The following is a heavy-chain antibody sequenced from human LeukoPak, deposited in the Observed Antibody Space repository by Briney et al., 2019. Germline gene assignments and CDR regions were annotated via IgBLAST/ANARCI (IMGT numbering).Heavy chain of an antibody. CDR2: INPSGDFR. CDR3: ARSPHILTGENFDY. V-gene: IGHV1-46*01. CDR1: GYTFGTHW. J-gene: IGHJ4*02. D-gene: IGHD3-9*01. Sequence: GASVKVSCKASGYTFGTHWMHWVRQAPGQGLEWMGIINPSGDFRSYAQKFQDRVSMTRDTSISTAYMHLSRLRSADTAVYYCARSPHILTGENFDYWGQGTLLTVSS.